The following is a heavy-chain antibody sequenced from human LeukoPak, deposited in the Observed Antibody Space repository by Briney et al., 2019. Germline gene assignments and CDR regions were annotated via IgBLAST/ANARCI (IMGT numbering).Heavy chain of an antibody. Sequence: SQTLSLTCTVSGGSICSGGYYWSWLRQHPGKGLEWIGYIYYSGSTYYNPSLKSRVTISVDTSKNQFSLKLSSVTAADTAVYYCARDALDYDFWSGYYDYWGQGTLVTVSS. CDR1: GGSICSGGYY. J-gene: IGHJ4*02. CDR2: IYYSGST. CDR3: ARDALDYDFWSGYYDY. V-gene: IGHV4-31*03. D-gene: IGHD3-3*01.